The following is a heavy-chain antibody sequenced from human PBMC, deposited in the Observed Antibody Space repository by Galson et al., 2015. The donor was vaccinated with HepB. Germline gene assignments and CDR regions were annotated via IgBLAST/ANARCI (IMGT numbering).Heavy chain of an antibody. J-gene: IGHJ4*02. CDR2: VYYSGST. CDR3: ARQSYGDHFDY. CDR1: GGSISSYY. V-gene: IGHV4-59*08. Sequence: ETLSLTCTVSGGSISSYYLSWIRQPPGKGLEWIGYVYYSGSTNYNPSLKSRVTMSVDTSNNQFSLRLSSVTAADTAVYYCARQSYGDHFDYWGQGTLVTVSS. D-gene: IGHD4-17*01.